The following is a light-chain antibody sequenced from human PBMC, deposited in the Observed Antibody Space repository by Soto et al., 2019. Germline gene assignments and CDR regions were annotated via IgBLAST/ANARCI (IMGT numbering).Light chain of an antibody. CDR1: QGISSY. Sequence: DIQLTQSPSFLSASVGDRVTITCRASQGISSYLAWYQQKPGKAPKLLVYAASTLQSGVPSRFSGSGSGTEFTLTISSLRPEDFATYYCQQLYSYPLTFGGGTKVAIK. CDR2: AAS. V-gene: IGKV1-9*01. J-gene: IGKJ4*01. CDR3: QQLYSYPLT.